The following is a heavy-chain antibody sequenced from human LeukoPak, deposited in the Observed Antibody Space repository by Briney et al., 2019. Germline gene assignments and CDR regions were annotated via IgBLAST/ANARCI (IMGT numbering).Heavy chain of an antibody. J-gene: IGHJ5*02. CDR3: ARVYCSSTSCFRGWFDP. CDR1: GGTFSSYA. V-gene: IGHV1-69*05. D-gene: IGHD2-2*01. CDR2: IIPIFGTA. Sequence: ASVTVSCKASGGTFSSYAISWVRQAPGQGLEWMGGIIPIFGTANYAQKFQGRVTITTDESTSTAYMELSSLRSEDTAVYYCARVYCSSTSCFRGWFDPWGQGTLVTVSS.